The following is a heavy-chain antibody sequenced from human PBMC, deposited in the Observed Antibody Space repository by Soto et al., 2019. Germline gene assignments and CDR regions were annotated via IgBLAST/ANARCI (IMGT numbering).Heavy chain of an antibody. D-gene: IGHD4-4*01. V-gene: IGHV3-33*01. CDR2: IWYNGREI. J-gene: IGHJ6*02. CDR1: GFIFRYYG. CDR3: AREDTGAPQYGMDV. Sequence: VQVVESGGGVVPPGRSLRLSCAASGFIFRYYGMHWVRQAPGKGLEWVAGIWYNGREIWYADSLKGRVTISRDNSRDTLYLEMNSLRAEDTAIYFCAREDTGAPQYGMDVWGQGTTVTVSS.